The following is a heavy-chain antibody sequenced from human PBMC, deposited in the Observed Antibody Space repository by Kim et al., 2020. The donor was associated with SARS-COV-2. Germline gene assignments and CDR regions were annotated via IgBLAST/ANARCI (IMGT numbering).Heavy chain of an antibody. CDR3: ARRQFTSGWYYFDY. J-gene: IGHJ4*02. CDR1: GFTFSSHW. Sequence: GGSLRFSCAASGFTFSSHWMHWVRQAPGKGLVWVARINSDGSTISYADSVKGRLTISRDNAKNTLYLQMNSLRAEDTAVYYCARRQFTSGWYYFDYWGQG. CDR2: INSDGSTI. D-gene: IGHD6-19*01. V-gene: IGHV3-74*01.